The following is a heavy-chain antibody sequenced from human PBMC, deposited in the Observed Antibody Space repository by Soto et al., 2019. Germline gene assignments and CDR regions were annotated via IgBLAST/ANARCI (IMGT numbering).Heavy chain of an antibody. D-gene: IGHD3-10*01. Sequence: RLSCAASGFTFSSYGMHWVRQAPGKGLEWVAVISYDGSNKYYADSVKGRFTISRDNSKNTLYLQMNSLRAEDTAVYYCAKDLAGRWLQPSRLANYWGQGTRVTVSS. CDR2: ISYDGSNK. V-gene: IGHV3-30*18. CDR3: AKDLAGRWLQPSRLANY. J-gene: IGHJ4*02. CDR1: GFTFSSYG.